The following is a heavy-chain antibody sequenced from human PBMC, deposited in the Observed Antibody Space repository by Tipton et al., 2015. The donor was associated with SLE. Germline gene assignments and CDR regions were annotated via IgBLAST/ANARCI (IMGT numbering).Heavy chain of an antibody. CDR1: GFSFSTYA. CDR3: AKGMSGYDNGWSFFDY. D-gene: IGHD3-3*01. CDR2: INGGGYRT. V-gene: IGHV3-23*01. J-gene: IGHJ4*02. Sequence: GSLRLSCAASGFSFSTYAMTWVRQAPGRGLEWVSTINGGGYRTYYADSVKGRFTLSRDNSKNTLYLQMNSLRADDTAVYYCAKGMSGYDNGWSFFDYWGQGALVTVSS.